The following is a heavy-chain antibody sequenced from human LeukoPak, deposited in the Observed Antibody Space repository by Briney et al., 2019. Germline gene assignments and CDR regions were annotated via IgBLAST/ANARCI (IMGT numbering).Heavy chain of an antibody. CDR2: INPNSGGT. V-gene: IGHV1-2*02. CDR1: GYTFTSYG. J-gene: IGHJ5*02. Sequence: ASVKVSCKASGYTFTSYGISWVRQAPGQGLEWMGWINPNSGGTNYAQKFQGRVTMTRDTSISTAYMELSRLRSDDTAVYYCARDPIAAASNWFDPWGQGTLVTVSS. D-gene: IGHD6-13*01. CDR3: ARDPIAAASNWFDP.